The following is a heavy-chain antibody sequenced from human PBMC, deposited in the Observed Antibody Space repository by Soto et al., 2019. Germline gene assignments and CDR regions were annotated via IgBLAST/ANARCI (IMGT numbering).Heavy chain of an antibody. D-gene: IGHD2-15*01. CDR3: ARARIYCSGGSCLEFYYYYGMDV. V-gene: IGHV1-46*01. CDR1: GYTFTSYD. J-gene: IGHJ6*02. Sequence: GASVKVSCKASGYTFTSYDMHWVRQAPGQGLEWMGIINPSGGSTSYAQKFQGRVTMTRDTSTSTVYMELSSLRSEDTAVYYCARARIYCSGGSCLEFYYYYGMDVWGQGTTVTVSS. CDR2: INPSGGST.